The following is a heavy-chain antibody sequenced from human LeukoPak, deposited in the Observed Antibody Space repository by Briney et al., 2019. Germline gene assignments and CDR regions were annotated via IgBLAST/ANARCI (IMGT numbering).Heavy chain of an antibody. V-gene: IGHV3-33*06. J-gene: IGHJ4*02. CDR2: IWYDGSNK. D-gene: IGHD2-2*01. CDR1: EFTFSSYG. CDR3: AKASGYCSSTSCYLFDY. Sequence: GRSLRLSCAASEFTFSSYGMHWVRQAPGEGLEWVAVIWYDGSNKYYADSVKGRFTISRDNSKNTLYLQMNSLRAEDTAVYYCAKASGYCSSTSCYLFDYWGQGTLVTVSS.